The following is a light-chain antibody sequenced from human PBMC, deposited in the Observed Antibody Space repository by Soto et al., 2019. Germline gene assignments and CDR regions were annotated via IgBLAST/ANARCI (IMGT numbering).Light chain of an antibody. J-gene: IGKJ4*01. CDR2: AAS. CDR3: QQSYSTPL. CDR1: QSISSY. Sequence: DIQMTQFPSSLSASVGDRVTITCRASQSISSYLNWYQQKPGQAPKLLIYAASSLQSGVPSRFSGSGSGTDFTLTISSLQPEDIATYYCQQSYSTPLFGGGTKVEI. V-gene: IGKV1-39*01.